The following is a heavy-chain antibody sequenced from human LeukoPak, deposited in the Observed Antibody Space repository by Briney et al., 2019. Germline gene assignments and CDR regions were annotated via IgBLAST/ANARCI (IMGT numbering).Heavy chain of an antibody. CDR1: GYTFISYY. CDR3: ARGGYIVTTIRRQGYNWFDP. D-gene: IGHD5-12*01. V-gene: IGHV1-46*01. J-gene: IGHJ5*02. CDR2: INPSGGST. Sequence: ASVKVSCKASGYTFISYYMHWVRQAPGQGLEWMGIINPSGGSTSYAQKFQGRVTMTRDTSTSTVYMELSSLRSEDTAVYYCARGGYIVTTIRRQGYNWFDPWGQGTLVTVSS.